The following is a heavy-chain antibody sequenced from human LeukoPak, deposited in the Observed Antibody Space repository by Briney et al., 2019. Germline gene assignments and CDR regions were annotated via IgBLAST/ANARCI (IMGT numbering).Heavy chain of an antibody. D-gene: IGHD3-3*01. Sequence: SETLSLTCAVSGYSISSDYHWGWIRQPPGKGREWWGSIYHSGSTYYNPSLKSRDTISVDTDENQLSPTLRSVPAADTAVYYCARGLTYYVFWSGHHPGSYYMVVWGKGTTVTVSS. CDR3: ARGLTYYVFWSGHHPGSYYMVV. J-gene: IGHJ6*03. CDR1: GYSISSDYH. CDR2: IYHSGST. V-gene: IGHV4-38-2*01.